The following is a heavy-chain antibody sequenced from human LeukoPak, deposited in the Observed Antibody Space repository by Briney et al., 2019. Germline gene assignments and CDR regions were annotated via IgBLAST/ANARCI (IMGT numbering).Heavy chain of an antibody. CDR2: IIPILGIA. Sequence: SVKVSCKASGGTFSSYAISWVRQAPGQGLEWMGRIIPILGIANYAQKFQGRVTITADKSTSTAYMGLSSLRSEDTAVYYCAREDIEMASTLWGQGTLVTVSS. CDR1: GGTFSSYA. V-gene: IGHV1-69*04. CDR3: AREDIEMASTL. D-gene: IGHD5-24*01. J-gene: IGHJ4*02.